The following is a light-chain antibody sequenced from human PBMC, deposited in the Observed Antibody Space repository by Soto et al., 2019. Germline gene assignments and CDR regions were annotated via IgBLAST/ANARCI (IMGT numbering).Light chain of an antibody. Sequence: DIQMTQSPSTLSASVGDRVTITCRASQSISSWLAWYQQKPGKAPKLLIYDASSLESGVPSRLSGSGSGTEFTLTISSLQPDDFATYYCQQDNSYPYTFGQGTKLEIK. CDR2: DAS. V-gene: IGKV1-5*01. CDR1: QSISSW. CDR3: QQDNSYPYT. J-gene: IGKJ2*01.